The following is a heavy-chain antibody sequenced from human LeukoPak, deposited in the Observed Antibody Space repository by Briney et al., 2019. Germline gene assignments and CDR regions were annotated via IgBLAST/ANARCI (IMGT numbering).Heavy chain of an antibody. J-gene: IGHJ3*02. CDR3: ARLRIDAFDI. D-gene: IGHD5-12*01. V-gene: IGHV3-48*03. CDR1: GFTFSSYE. CDR2: ISSSGSTI. Sequence: GGSLRLSCAASGFTFSSYEMNWVRQAPGKGLEWVSYISSSGSTIYYADSVKGRFTISRDNAKNSLYLQMNSLRAEDTAVYYCARLRIDAFDIWGQGTMVTVSS.